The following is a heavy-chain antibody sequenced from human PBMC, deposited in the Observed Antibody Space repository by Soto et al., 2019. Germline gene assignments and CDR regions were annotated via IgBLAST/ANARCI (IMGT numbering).Heavy chain of an antibody. J-gene: IGHJ4*02. Sequence: EVQLVQSGAEVKKPGDSLKISCKGSGYIFSNQWIGWVRQVPGKGLECMGIIYPGDSDTRYSPSFQGQVTISADKSISTAYLQWNSLKASDTAMYYCAGRVLRETHFDYWGQGTLVTVSS. V-gene: IGHV5-51*01. CDR1: GYIFSNQW. CDR2: IYPGDSDT. CDR3: AGRVLRETHFDY. D-gene: IGHD3-10*02.